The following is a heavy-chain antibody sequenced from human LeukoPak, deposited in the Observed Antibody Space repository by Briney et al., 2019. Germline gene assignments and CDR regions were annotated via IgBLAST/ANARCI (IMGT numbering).Heavy chain of an antibody. J-gene: IGHJ4*02. CDR2: ISHSGGST. D-gene: IGHD1-1*01. CDR1: GFSFSTYA. Sequence: QSGRSLRLSCAASGFSFSTYAMSWVRQAPGKGLEWVSAISHSGGSTYYADSVKGRFTISRDNSKNTLYLQMNSLRAEDTAVYYCAKGQGAANEHYFDYWGQGTLVTVSS. V-gene: IGHV3-23*01. CDR3: AKGQGAANEHYFDY.